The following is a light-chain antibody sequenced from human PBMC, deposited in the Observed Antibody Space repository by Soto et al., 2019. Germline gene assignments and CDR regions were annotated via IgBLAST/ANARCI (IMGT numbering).Light chain of an antibody. J-gene: IGLJ3*02. CDR1: ISDVGAYNY. Sequence: QSALTQPASVSGSPGKSITISCTGSISDVGAYNYVSWYQQHPGKAPKLMIYEVSNRPSGVAFRFSGSKSGNTASLTISGLQAEDEGDYFCSSYTRSTTWLFGGGTKVTVL. V-gene: IGLV2-14*01. CDR3: SSYTRSTTWL. CDR2: EVS.